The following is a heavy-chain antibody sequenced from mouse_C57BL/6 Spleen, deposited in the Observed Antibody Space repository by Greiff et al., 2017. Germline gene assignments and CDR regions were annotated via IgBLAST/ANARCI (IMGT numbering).Heavy chain of an antibody. CDR1: GYTFTSYW. V-gene: IGHV1-52*01. CDR3: ARGDRFDY. J-gene: IGHJ2*01. Sequence: VQLQQPGAELVRPGSSVKLSCKASGYTFTSYWMHWVKQRPIQGLEWIGNIDPSDSETHYNQKFKDKATLTVDNSSSTAYMQLSSLTSEDSAVYYCARGDRFDYWGQGTTLTVSS. CDR2: IDPSDSET. D-gene: IGHD3-3*01.